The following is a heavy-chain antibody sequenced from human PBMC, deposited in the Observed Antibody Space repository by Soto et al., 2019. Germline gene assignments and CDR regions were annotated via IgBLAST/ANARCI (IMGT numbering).Heavy chain of an antibody. CDR2: INHSGST. Sequence: SETLSLTCAVYGESFSGYYWSWIRQPPGKGLEWIGEINHSGSTNYNPSLKSRVTISVDTSKNQFSLKLSSVTAADTAVYYCASGDCSSTSCYRYRYYYGMDVRGQGTTVTVSS. CDR1: GESFSGYY. CDR3: ASGDCSSTSCYRYRYYYGMDV. J-gene: IGHJ6*02. V-gene: IGHV4-34*01. D-gene: IGHD2-2*02.